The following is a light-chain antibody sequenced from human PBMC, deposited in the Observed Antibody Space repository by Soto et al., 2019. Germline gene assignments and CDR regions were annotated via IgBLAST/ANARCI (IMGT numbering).Light chain of an antibody. Sequence: DIQMTQSPSTLSASVGDRVTITCRASQSISSSLAWYQQKPGKAPKVLIYKASSLESGVPSRFSGSGSGTEFTLTISSLQPDDFATYYCQQFKSYPWTFGQGTKVETK. CDR1: QSISSS. J-gene: IGKJ1*01. V-gene: IGKV1-5*03. CDR2: KAS. CDR3: QQFKSYPWT.